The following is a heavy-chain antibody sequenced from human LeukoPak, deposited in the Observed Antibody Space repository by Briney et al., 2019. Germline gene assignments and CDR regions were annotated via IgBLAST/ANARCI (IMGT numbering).Heavy chain of an antibody. Sequence: GGSLRLSCAASGFTFDDYAMHWVRHAPGKGLEWVSGISWNSGSIVYADSVKGRFTISRDNAKNSLYLQMNSLRAEDAALYYCAKGSYDFWSGYWSNWGQGTLVTVSS. J-gene: IGHJ4*02. CDR1: GFTFDDYA. V-gene: IGHV3-9*01. D-gene: IGHD3-3*01. CDR3: AKGSYDFWSGYWSN. CDR2: ISWNSGSI.